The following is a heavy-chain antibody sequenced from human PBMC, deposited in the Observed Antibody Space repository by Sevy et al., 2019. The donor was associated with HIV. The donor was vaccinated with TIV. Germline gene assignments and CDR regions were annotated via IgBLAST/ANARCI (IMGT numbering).Heavy chain of an antibody. V-gene: IGHV4-38-2*01. CDR1: GYSISSGYY. CDR3: ARGRITMIGGGYYFDY. CDR2: IYHSGST. D-gene: IGHD3-22*01. Sequence: SETLSLTCAVSGYSISSGYYWGWIRQPPGKGLEWIGSIYHSGSTYYNPSLKSRVTISVDTSKNQFSLTLSSVTAADTAGYYCARGRITMIGGGYYFDYWGQGTLVTVSS. J-gene: IGHJ4*02.